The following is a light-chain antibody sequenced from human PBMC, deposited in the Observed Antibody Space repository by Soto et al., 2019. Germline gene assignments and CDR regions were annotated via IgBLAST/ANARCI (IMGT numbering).Light chain of an antibody. CDR2: DAS. CDR3: QQRTNWRLT. Sequence: EVELREWPAAISLSTGERATLSCRASQSVSSHLTWYQQKPGQAPRLLIYDASNRATGIPARFSGSGSGTDFTLTISSLEPQDFVVYYCQQRTNWRLTFGGGTKVDI. J-gene: IGKJ4*01. V-gene: IGKV3-11*01. CDR1: QSVSSH.